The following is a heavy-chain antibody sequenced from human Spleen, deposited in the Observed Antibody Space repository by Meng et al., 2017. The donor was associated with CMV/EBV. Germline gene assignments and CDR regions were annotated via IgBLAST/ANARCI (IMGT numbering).Heavy chain of an antibody. CDR2: ISGSNGGGST. Sequence: GESLKISCVVSGFTFTNYAMSWVRQAPGKGLEWVSGISGSNGGGSTYYADSVKGRFTISRDNARNTLYLQIKSLRAEDTAVYYCARESGGYYEVYFDYWGQGTLVTVSS. J-gene: IGHJ4*02. CDR3: ARESGGYYEVYFDY. V-gene: IGHV3-23*01. D-gene: IGHD3-22*01. CDR1: GFTFTNYA.